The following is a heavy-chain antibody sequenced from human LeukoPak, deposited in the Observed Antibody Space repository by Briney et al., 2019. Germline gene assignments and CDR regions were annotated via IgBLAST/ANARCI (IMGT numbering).Heavy chain of an antibody. Sequence: GGSLRLSCAASGFSFSNFWMGWVRQAPGKGLELVANIKQDRSEKYYVDSVKGRFTISRDNAKNSLYLQMNSLRANDTALYYCVRYDFYIGAKGGDYWGQGTLVTVSS. J-gene: IGHJ4*02. V-gene: IGHV3-7*03. D-gene: IGHD3-3*01. CDR2: IKQDRSEK. CDR3: VRYDFYIGAKGGDY. CDR1: GFSFSNFW.